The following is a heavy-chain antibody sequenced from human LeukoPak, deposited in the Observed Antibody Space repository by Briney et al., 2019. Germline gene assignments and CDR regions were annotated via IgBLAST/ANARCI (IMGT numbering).Heavy chain of an antibody. V-gene: IGHV3-23*01. D-gene: IGHD6-19*01. CDR2: IFGSGGSA. Sequence: GGSLRLSCTASGFTFSSYAMYWVRQAPGKGLEWVSGIFGSGGSAHYADSVKGRFTISRDNSKNTVYMQMNSLRAEDTAVYYCGKTTTGYSSGRYPAWPVDYWGQGTLVTVSS. J-gene: IGHJ4*02. CDR3: GKTTTGYSSGRYPAWPVDY. CDR1: GFTFSSYA.